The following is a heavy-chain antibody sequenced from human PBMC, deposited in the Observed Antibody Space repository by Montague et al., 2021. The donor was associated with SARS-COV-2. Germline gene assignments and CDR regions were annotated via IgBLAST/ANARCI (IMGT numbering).Heavy chain of an antibody. CDR3: ARVISRQNNIVVVGLYYFDY. Sequence: SETLSLTCFVSGDSVNSGDYYWSWIRQRPGKGLEWIGSIYYSGSTYYNPSLKSRVTISVDTSKNQFSLKLSSVTAADTAVYYCARVISRQNNIVVVGLYYFDYWGQGTLVTVSS. D-gene: IGHD2-15*01. CDR1: GDSVNSGDYY. V-gene: IGHV4-39*07. J-gene: IGHJ4*02. CDR2: IYYSGST.